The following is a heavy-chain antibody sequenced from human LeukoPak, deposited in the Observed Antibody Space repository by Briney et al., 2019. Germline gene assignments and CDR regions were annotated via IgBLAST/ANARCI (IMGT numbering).Heavy chain of an antibody. Sequence: SETLSLTCAVYGGSFSGYYWSWIRQPPGKGLEWIGEINHRGSTNYNPSLKSRVTISVDTSKNQLSLKLSSVTAADTAVYYCARRAELRYCSGGSCYVGAFDIWGQGTMVTVSS. CDR1: GGSFSGYY. J-gene: IGHJ3*02. CDR2: INHRGST. D-gene: IGHD2-15*01. V-gene: IGHV4-34*01. CDR3: ARRAELRYCSGGSCYVGAFDI.